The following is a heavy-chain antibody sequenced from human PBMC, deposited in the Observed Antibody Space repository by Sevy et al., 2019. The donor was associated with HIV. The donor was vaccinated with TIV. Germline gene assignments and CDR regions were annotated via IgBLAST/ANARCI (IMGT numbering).Heavy chain of an antibody. J-gene: IGHJ5*02. D-gene: IGHD3-9*01. V-gene: IGHV3-7*01. CDR1: GFTFSSYW. CDR3: ARGSGGSLTDWFDP. CDR2: IKQDGSEK. Sequence: GGSLRLSCTASGFTFSSYWMSWVRQAPGKGLEWVANIKQDGSEKYCVDSVKGRFTISRDNAKNSLYLQMNSLRAEDTAVYYCARGSGGSLTDWFDPWGQGTLVTVSS.